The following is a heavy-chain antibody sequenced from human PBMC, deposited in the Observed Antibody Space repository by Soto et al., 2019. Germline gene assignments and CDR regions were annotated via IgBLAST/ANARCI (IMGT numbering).Heavy chain of an antibody. Sequence: EVQLLESGGGLVQPGGSLRLSCAASGFTFSSYAMSWVRQAPGKGLEWVSAISGSGGSTYYADSVKGRFTISRDNSKNTLDLQMNSLRAEDTAVYYCATLSQWLVHGNFDYWGQGTLVTVSS. D-gene: IGHD6-19*01. V-gene: IGHV3-23*01. CDR1: GFTFSSYA. J-gene: IGHJ4*02. CDR3: ATLSQWLVHGNFDY. CDR2: ISGSGGST.